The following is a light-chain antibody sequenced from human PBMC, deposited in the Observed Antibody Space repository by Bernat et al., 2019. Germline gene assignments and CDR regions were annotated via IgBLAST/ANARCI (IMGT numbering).Light chain of an antibody. CDR3: QQSYSIPRT. Sequence: DIQMTQSPSSLSASVGDRVIVSCRASQSITNYLNWYQHRPGKAPKLLIYAASILQSGVPSRFSCRGSGTDFTLTISSLQPEDFATYYCQQSYSIPRTFGGGTKVEI. J-gene: IGKJ4*01. CDR1: QSITNY. V-gene: IGKV1-39*01. CDR2: AAS.